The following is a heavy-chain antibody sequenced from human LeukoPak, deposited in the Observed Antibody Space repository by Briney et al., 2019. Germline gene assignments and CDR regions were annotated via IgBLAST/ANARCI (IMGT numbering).Heavy chain of an antibody. CDR3: ARLRKGGNWASYYYYGMDV. Sequence: SETLSLTCTVSGGSISSYYWSWIRQPPGKGLEWIGYIYYSGSTNYNPSLKSRVTISVDTSKNQSSLKLSSVTAADTAVYYCARLRKGGNWASYYYYGMDVWGQGTTVTVSS. D-gene: IGHD4-23*01. CDR2: IYYSGST. J-gene: IGHJ6*02. CDR1: GGSISSYY. V-gene: IGHV4-59*01.